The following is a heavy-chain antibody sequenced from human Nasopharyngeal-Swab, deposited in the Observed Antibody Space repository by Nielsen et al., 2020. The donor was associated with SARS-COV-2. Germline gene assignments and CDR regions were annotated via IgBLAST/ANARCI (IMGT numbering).Heavy chain of an antibody. Sequence: GESLKISCAASGFTFDIYEMDWVRQAPGKGLEWVSYISSTGSTIYYGDSVKGRFTISRDNAKKSLYLQMNSLRAEDTAVYYCARGRARIVGATDFDYWGQGTLVTVSS. V-gene: IGHV3-48*03. CDR3: ARGRARIVGATDFDY. CDR1: GFTFDIYE. D-gene: IGHD1-26*01. CDR2: ISSTGSTI. J-gene: IGHJ4*02.